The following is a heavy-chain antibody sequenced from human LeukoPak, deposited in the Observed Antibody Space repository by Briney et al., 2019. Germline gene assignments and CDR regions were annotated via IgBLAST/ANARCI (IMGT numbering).Heavy chain of an antibody. CDR2: ISSSGSTI. Sequence: GGSLRLSCAASGFTFSSYEMNWVRQAPGKGLEWVSYISSSGSTIYYADSVKGRFTISRDNAKNSLYVQMNSLRAEDTAVYYCAELGITMIGGVWGKGTTVTISS. CDR1: GFTFSSYE. D-gene: IGHD3-10*02. CDR3: AELGITMIGGV. V-gene: IGHV3-48*03. J-gene: IGHJ6*04.